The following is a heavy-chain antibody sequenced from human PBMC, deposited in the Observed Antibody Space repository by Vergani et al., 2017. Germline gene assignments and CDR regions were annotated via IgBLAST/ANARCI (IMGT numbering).Heavy chain of an antibody. D-gene: IGHD3-22*01. CDR2: ISSSSSYI. J-gene: IGHJ4*02. V-gene: IGHV3-21*01. CDR3: VCLIASR. Sequence: EVKLVASGGVLVKPGGSLRLSCAASGFTFSSYSMNWFRQAPGKGLEWVASISSSSSYIYYAVSVKGRFTISRDNVKNSLYLQMCRLRAEDTAVYYCVCLIASRWGQGTLVTVSS. CDR1: GFTFSSYS.